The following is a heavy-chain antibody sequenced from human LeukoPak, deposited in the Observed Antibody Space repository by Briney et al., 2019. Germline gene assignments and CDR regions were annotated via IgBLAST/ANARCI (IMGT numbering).Heavy chain of an antibody. V-gene: IGHV1-18*04. CDR1: GYIFTDYY. D-gene: IGHD1-26*01. CDR2: MNPNNGDT. Sequence: ASVKVSCKASGYIFTDYYMHWVRQAPGQGLEWMGWMNPNNGDTNYAQKLQGRVTMTTDTSTSTAYMELRSLRSDDTAVYYCARWWELRSHFDYWGQGTLVTVSS. J-gene: IGHJ4*02. CDR3: ARWWELRSHFDY.